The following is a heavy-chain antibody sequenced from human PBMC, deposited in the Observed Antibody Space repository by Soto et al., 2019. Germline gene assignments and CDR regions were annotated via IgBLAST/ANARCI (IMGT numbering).Heavy chain of an antibody. Sequence: PGGSLRLSCAAPGFTVSSNYMSWVRQAPGKGLEWVSVIYSGGSTYYADSVKGRFTISRDNSKNTLYLQMNSLRAEDTAVYYCASGYSSSGTSFDYWGQGTLVTVSS. V-gene: IGHV3-53*01. D-gene: IGHD6-6*01. J-gene: IGHJ4*02. CDR1: GFTVSSNY. CDR2: IYSGGST. CDR3: ASGYSSSGTSFDY.